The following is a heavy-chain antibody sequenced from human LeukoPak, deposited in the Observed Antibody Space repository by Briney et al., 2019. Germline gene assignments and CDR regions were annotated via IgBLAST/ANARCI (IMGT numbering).Heavy chain of an antibody. CDR2: IIPIFGTA. CDR3: ARDPFYCSSTSCYLGWYYYYGMDV. D-gene: IGHD2-2*01. CDR1: GGTFSSYA. J-gene: IGHJ6*04. V-gene: IGHV1-69*01. Sequence: SVKVSCKASGGTFSSYAISWARQAPGQGLEWMGGIIPIFGTANYAQKFQGRVTITADESTSTAYMELSSLRSEDTAVYYCARDPFYCSSTSCYLGWYYYYGMDVWGKGTTVTVSS.